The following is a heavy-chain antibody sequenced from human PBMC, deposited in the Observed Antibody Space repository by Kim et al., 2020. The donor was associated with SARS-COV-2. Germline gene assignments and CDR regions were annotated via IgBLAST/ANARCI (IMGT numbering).Heavy chain of an antibody. V-gene: IGHV4-34*01. J-gene: IGHJ4*02. Sequence: GSTNYNPSLKSRVTISVDTSKNQFSLKLSSVTAADTAVYYCARDSGSPDYWGQGTLVTVSS. CDR2: GST. D-gene: IGHD1-26*01. CDR3: ARDSGSPDY.